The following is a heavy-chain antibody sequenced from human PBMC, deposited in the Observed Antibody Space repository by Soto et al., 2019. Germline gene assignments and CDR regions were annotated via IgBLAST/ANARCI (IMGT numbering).Heavy chain of an antibody. Sequence: VSVKVSCKASGYTFTSYDINWVRQATGQGLEWMGWMNPNSGNTGYAQKFQGRVTMTRNTSISTAYMELSSLRSEDTAVYYCARPRLKKYYYYMDVWGKGTTVTVSS. CDR3: ARPRLKKYYYYMDV. D-gene: IGHD6-6*01. CDR1: GYTFTSYD. CDR2: MNPNSGNT. J-gene: IGHJ6*03. V-gene: IGHV1-8*01.